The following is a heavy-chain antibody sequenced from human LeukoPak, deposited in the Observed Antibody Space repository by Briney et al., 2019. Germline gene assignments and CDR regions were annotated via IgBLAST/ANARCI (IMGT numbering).Heavy chain of an antibody. Sequence: PGGSLRLSCAASGFTFSSYAMHWVRQAPGKGLEWVAVISYDGSNKYYADSVKGRFTISRDNSKNTLYLQMNSLRAEDTAVYYCAKGYDSSGYREKSDYWGQGTLVTVSS. D-gene: IGHD3-22*01. CDR2: ISYDGSNK. CDR1: GFTFSSYA. J-gene: IGHJ4*02. CDR3: AKGYDSSGYREKSDY. V-gene: IGHV3-30*04.